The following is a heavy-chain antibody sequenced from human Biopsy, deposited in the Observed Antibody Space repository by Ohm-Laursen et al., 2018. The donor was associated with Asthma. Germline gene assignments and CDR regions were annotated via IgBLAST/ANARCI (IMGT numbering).Heavy chain of an antibody. CDR2: IHYSGTT. D-gene: IGHD6-13*01. V-gene: IGHV4-39*01. Sequence: GTLSLTCSLSSGSGGYMRSGNYYWGWIRQPPGKGLEWIGRIHYSGTTYYNPSLETRVTVSAHTSKNQVSLKLSSVTAADTAVYYCVRGSSSWHHGPFHYYYGLDVWGQGTTATVSS. CDR1: GGYMRSGNYY. J-gene: IGHJ6*02. CDR3: VRGSSSWHHGPFHYYYGLDV.